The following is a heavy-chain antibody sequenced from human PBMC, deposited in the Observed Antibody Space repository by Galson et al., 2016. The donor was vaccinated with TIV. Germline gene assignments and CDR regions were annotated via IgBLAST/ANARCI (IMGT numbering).Heavy chain of an antibody. Sequence: SLRLSCAASDFTFNSYVMHWVCQAPGKGLEYVSGINTNGQTTYYSNSVRGRFTISRDNSKNTIYLQMGSLSAEDMGVYYCAREGLARKTWLDYWGQGALVTVSS. D-gene: IGHD3/OR15-3a*01. CDR1: DFTFNSYV. CDR2: INTNGQTT. J-gene: IGHJ4*02. CDR3: AREGLARKTWLDY. V-gene: IGHV3-64*01.